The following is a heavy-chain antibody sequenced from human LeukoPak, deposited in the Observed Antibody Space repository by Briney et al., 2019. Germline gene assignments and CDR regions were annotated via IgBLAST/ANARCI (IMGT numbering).Heavy chain of an antibody. J-gene: IGHJ4*02. CDR1: GGSISSTFYS. D-gene: IGHD5-24*01. V-gene: IGHV4-39*01. CDR2: IYYSGST. Sequence: SETLSLTCTVSGGSISSTFYSWGWIRQPPGKGLEWIGSIYYSGSTYYNPSLKSRVTISVDTSKNQFSLNLSSVTAADTAVYFCARLKKMANYYFDYWGQGTLVTVSS. CDR3: ARLKKMANYYFDY.